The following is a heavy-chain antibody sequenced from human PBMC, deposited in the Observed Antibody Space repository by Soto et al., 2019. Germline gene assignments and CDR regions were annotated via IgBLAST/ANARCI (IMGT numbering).Heavy chain of an antibody. CDR2: VSNRGDST. J-gene: IGHJ4*02. D-gene: IGHD3-22*01. CDR1: GFTFPNKA. CDR3: AKAGNYNDRSGYYYFDH. V-gene: IGHV3-23*01. Sequence: EVQLLESGGGLAQPGGSLRLSLKASGFTFPNKALNGVRKPQGKGREGVSSVSNRGDSTNYADSVTGRFTISRDNSKSTVSLQMNSLRVEDSAVYYCAKAGNYNDRSGYYYFDHWGQGMLVTVSS.